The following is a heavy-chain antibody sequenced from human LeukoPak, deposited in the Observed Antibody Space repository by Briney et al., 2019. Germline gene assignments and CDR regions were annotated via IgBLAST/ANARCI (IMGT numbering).Heavy chain of an antibody. CDR1: GFTFSSYG. Sequence: GGSLRLSCAASGFTFSSYGMHWVRQAPGKALEWVAVIWYDGSNKYYADSVKGRFTTSRDNSKNTLDLQMNSLRAEDTAVYYCARDRSYDFWSGYSTPDYWGQGTLVTVSS. CDR3: ARDRSYDFWSGYSTPDY. J-gene: IGHJ4*02. D-gene: IGHD3-3*01. CDR2: IWYDGSNK. V-gene: IGHV3-33*01.